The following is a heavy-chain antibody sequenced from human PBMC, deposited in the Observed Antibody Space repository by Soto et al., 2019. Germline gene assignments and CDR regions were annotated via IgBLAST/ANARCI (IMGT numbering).Heavy chain of an antibody. CDR2: IYYSGST. CDR3: ARRTVSPVRSYNWFDP. Sequence: SETLSLTCAVSGGSISSGGYSWSWIRQPPGKGLEWIGYIYYSGSTYYNPSLKSRVTISVDTSKNQFSLKLSSVTAADTAVYYCARRTVSPVRSYNWFDPWGQGTLVTVSS. CDR1: GGSISSGGYS. D-gene: IGHD4-17*01. V-gene: IGHV4-31*11. J-gene: IGHJ5*02.